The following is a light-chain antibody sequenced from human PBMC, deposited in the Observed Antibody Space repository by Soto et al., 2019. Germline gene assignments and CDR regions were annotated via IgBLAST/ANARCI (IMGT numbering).Light chain of an antibody. CDR2: GAS. Sequence: EIVMTQSPATLSVSPGERATLSCRASQSVSSNLAWYQQKPGQAPRLLIYGASSRATGIPVRFSGSGSGTEFTLTNCSLQSEDFAVYYCQQYNNWPLTFGQGTKVDIK. CDR1: QSVSSN. J-gene: IGKJ1*01. CDR3: QQYNNWPLT. V-gene: IGKV3-15*01.